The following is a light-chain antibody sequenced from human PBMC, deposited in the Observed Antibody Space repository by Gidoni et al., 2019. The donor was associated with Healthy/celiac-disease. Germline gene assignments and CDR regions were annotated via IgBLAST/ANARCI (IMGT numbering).Light chain of an antibody. CDR2: YDS. CDR3: QVWDRSSDHVV. J-gene: IGLJ2*01. Sequence: SYVLTQPPSVSVAPGKTARITCGRNNIGSKSVHWYQQKPGQAPVLVIYYDSDRPSGIPERFSGSNSGNTATLTISRVEAGDEADYYCQVWDRSSDHVVFGGGTKLTVL. V-gene: IGLV3-21*04. CDR1: NIGSKS.